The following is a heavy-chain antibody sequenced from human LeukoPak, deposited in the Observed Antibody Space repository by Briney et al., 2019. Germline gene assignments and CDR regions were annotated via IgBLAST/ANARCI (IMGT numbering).Heavy chain of an antibody. D-gene: IGHD1-26*01. Sequence: GGSLRLSRAASGFIFNNYWMHWVRQAPGKGLVWVSRINSDGSSTNYADSVKGRFTFSRDNAKNTLYLQMNSLRAEDTAVYYCTKGGSYANDIWGQGTMVTVSS. CDR1: GFIFNNYW. V-gene: IGHV3-74*01. J-gene: IGHJ3*02. CDR3: TKGGSYANDI. CDR2: INSDGSST.